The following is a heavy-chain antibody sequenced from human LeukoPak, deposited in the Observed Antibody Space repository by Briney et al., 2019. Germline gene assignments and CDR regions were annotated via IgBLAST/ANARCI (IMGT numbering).Heavy chain of an antibody. Sequence: SETLSLTCTVSGGSISSSSYYWGWIRQPPGKGLEWIGSIYYSGSTYYNPSLKSRVTISVDTSKNQFPLKLSSVTAADTAVYYCAREVQGYGPTYYFDYWGQGTLVTVSS. D-gene: IGHD5-18*01. J-gene: IGHJ4*02. CDR2: IYYSGST. CDR3: AREVQGYGPTYYFDY. V-gene: IGHV4-39*06. CDR1: GGSISSSSYY.